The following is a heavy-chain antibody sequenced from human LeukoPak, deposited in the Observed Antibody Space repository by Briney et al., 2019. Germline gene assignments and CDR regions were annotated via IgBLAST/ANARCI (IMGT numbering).Heavy chain of an antibody. CDR3: ARRPAAFDI. CDR2: IYSSGST. J-gene: IGHJ3*02. CDR1: GGSISSSSYY. V-gene: IGHV4-39*01. Sequence: SETLSLTCTVSGGSISSSSYYWGWIRQPPGKGLEWIGSIYSSGSTYYNPSLKSRVTISVDTSKNQFSLKLSSVTAADTAVYYCARRPAAFDIWGQGTMVTVSS.